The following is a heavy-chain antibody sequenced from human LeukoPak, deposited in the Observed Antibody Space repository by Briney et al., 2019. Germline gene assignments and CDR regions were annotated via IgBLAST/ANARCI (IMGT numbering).Heavy chain of an antibody. J-gene: IGHJ6*03. CDR1: GGSISSYY. CDR3: AGDPYQVGNYYYMDV. D-gene: IGHD1-26*01. V-gene: IGHV4-4*07. CDR2: FYTSGST. Sequence: SETLSLTCTVSGGSISSYYWSWIRQPPGTGLEWIGRFYTSGSTNYNPSLKSRVTISVDTSQNQLSLKLSSVTAADTAVYYCAGDPYQVGNYYYMDVWGKGTTVIVSS.